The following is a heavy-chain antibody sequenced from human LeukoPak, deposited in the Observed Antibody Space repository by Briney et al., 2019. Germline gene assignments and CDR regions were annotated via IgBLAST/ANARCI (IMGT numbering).Heavy chain of an antibody. CDR1: GFTFSSYS. Sequence: GGSLRLSCAASGFTFSSYSMNWVRQAPGKGLEWVSYISSSSSTIYYADSVKGRFTISRDNAKNSLYLQMNSLRDEDTAVHYCARASYYDFWSGYSSDYYYYMDVWGKGTTVTVSS. V-gene: IGHV3-48*02. J-gene: IGHJ6*03. CDR2: ISSSSSTI. D-gene: IGHD3-3*01. CDR3: ARASYYDFWSGYSSDYYYYMDV.